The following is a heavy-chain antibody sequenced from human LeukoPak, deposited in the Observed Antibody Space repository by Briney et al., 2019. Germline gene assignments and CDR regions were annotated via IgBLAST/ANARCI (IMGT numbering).Heavy chain of an antibody. D-gene: IGHD2-2*01. CDR2: ISSNGGST. CDR1: GFTFSSYA. Sequence: GGSLRLSCSASGFTFSSYAMHWVRQAPGKGLEYVSAISSNGGSTYYADSVKGRFTISRDDSKNTLYLQMSSLRAEDTAVYYCVKGLIYCSSTSCPLGFDPWGQGTLVTVSS. J-gene: IGHJ5*02. CDR3: VKGLIYCSSTSCPLGFDP. V-gene: IGHV3-64D*06.